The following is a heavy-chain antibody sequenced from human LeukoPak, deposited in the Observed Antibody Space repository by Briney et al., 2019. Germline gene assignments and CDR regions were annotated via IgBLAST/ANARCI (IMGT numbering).Heavy chain of an antibody. D-gene: IGHD6-19*01. CDR3: ATGGAYTSGWYNI. Sequence: KPSETLSLTCTVSGGSVGGFYWTWIRQPPGGGMQWIGFIFSSGGTNYNPSLKSRVAISTDTSKNQVSLRVTSVTAADTAVYYCATGGAYTSGWYNIWGQGTLVSVSS. CDR1: GGSVGGFY. CDR2: IFSSGGT. V-gene: IGHV4-4*09. J-gene: IGHJ4*02.